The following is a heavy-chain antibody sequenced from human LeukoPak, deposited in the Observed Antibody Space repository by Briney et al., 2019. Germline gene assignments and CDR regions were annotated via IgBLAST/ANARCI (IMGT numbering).Heavy chain of an antibody. J-gene: IGHJ4*02. CDR1: GYTFTDYY. V-gene: IGHV1-46*01. CDR3: ARDGVAGTYYFDY. Sequence: ASVKVSCKASGYTFTDYYIHWVRQAPGQGLEWMGMVSPSGGSTSYPQKFQGRVTMTRDTSTSTVYMELSSLISEDTAVYFCARDGVAGTYYFDYWGQGTLVTVSS. D-gene: IGHD6-19*01. CDR2: VSPSGGST.